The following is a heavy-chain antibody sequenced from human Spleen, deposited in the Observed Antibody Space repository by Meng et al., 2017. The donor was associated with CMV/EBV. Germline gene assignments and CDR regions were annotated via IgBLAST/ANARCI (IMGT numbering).Heavy chain of an antibody. J-gene: IGHJ4*02. V-gene: IGHV3-53*01. Sequence: GESLKISCAASGFTVSRNYMSWVRQAPGKGLEWVSVIYSGGNTYYADSVKGRFTISRDNSKNTLYLQMNSLRAEDTALYYCAKAGGGDYFDYWGQGTLVTVSS. CDR2: IYSGGNT. CDR3: AKAGGGDYFDY. D-gene: IGHD3-10*01. CDR1: GFTVSRNY.